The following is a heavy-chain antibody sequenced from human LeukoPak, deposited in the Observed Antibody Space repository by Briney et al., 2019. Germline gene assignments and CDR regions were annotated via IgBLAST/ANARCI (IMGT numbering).Heavy chain of an antibody. J-gene: IGHJ4*02. Sequence: SETLSLTCTVSGGSVSSSLYYRGWIRQPPGKGLEWIGSMYFSGSTHYNPSLKSRVTISVDTSKNQFSLKLTSVTAADTAVYYCANAASYSVDYWGQGTLVTVSS. CDR3: ANAASYSVDY. V-gene: IGHV4-39*01. CDR1: GGSVSSSLYY. D-gene: IGHD1-26*01. CDR2: MYFSGST.